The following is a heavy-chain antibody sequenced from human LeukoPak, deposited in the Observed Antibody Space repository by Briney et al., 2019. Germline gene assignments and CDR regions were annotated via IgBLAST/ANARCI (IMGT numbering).Heavy chain of an antibody. V-gene: IGHV3-30*03. J-gene: IGHJ4*02. D-gene: IGHD6-19*01. CDR2: MSYDGSNK. Sequence: GWSLRLSCAASGFTFSSYGMHWVRQAPGKGLEWVAVMSYDGSNKYYADSVKGRFTISRDNSKNTLYLQINSLRAEDTAVYYCARGKGSRGYSSGWTGYFDYWGQGTLVTVSS. CDR3: ARGKGSRGYSSGWTGYFDY. CDR1: GFTFSSYG.